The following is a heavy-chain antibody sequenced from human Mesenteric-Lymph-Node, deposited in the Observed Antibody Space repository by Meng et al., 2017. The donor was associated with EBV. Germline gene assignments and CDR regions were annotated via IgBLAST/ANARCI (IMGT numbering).Heavy chain of an antibody. CDR1: GLTFCSYA. D-gene: IGHD6-19*01. Sequence: RLGVGGGLLQPWGSLSRSWSASGLTFCSYAMTWCRQAPGKGLEWVSYISSSGAGTYYADSVRGRFSISRDNAKNSLYLEMNSLRVEDTAVYYCARERGWGFDYWGQGTLVTVSS. J-gene: IGHJ4*02. CDR3: ARERGWGFDY. V-gene: IGHV3-48*04. CDR2: ISSSGAGT.